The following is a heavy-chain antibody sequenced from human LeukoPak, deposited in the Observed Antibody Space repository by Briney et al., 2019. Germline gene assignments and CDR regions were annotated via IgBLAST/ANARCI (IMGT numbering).Heavy chain of an antibody. V-gene: IGHV1-8*01. Sequence: GASVKVSCKASGYTFTTYDIIWVRQATGQGLEWRGWMNPNSGNTGYAQKFQGRVTMTRDTSISTAYMELSSLRSEDTAVYFCARETTIPPYYFDYWGLGTPVIVSS. CDR3: ARETTIPPYYFDY. CDR2: MNPNSGNT. CDR1: GYTFTTYD. J-gene: IGHJ4*02. D-gene: IGHD3-9*01.